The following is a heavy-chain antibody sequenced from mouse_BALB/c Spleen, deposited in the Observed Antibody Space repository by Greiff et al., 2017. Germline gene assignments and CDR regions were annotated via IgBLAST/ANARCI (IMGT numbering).Heavy chain of an antibody. CDR1: GFSLTSYG. J-gene: IGHJ4*01. CDR3: ARTTDGYYYAMDY. D-gene: IGHD1-1*01. CDR2: IWSGGST. V-gene: IGHV2-2*02. Sequence: QVQLQQSGPGLVKPSQSLSITCKVSGFSLTSYGVHWVRQSPGKGLEWLGVIWSGGSTDYNAAFISRLSISKDNSKSQVFFKMNSLQANDTAIYYCARTTDGYYYAMDYWGQGTSVTVS.